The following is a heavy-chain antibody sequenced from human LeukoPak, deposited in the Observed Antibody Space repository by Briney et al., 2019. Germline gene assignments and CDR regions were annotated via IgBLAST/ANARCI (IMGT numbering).Heavy chain of an antibody. CDR1: ELTVSSTY. V-gene: IGHV3-53*01. CDR2: MCTGGTT. Sequence: GGSLRLSCAASELTVSSTYMSWVRQAPGKGLEWVALMCTGGTTYYADSVKGRFIISRDNSKNTLYLQMNSLRAEDTGVYYCARDSHDALDIWGQGTMVTVSS. J-gene: IGHJ3*02. CDR3: ARDSHDALDI.